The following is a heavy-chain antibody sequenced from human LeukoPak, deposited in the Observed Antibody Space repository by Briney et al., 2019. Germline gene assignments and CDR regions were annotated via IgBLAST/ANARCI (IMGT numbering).Heavy chain of an antibody. CDR1: GYTFTGYY. CDR3: ARDWKRGQWLALF. Sequence: VASVKVSCKASGYTFTGYYMHWVRQAPGQGLEWMGWINPNSGGTNYAQKFQGRDTMTRDTSISTAYMELSRLRSDDTAVYYCARDWKRGQWLALFWGQGTLVTVSS. D-gene: IGHD6-19*01. V-gene: IGHV1-2*02. J-gene: IGHJ4*02. CDR2: INPNSGGT.